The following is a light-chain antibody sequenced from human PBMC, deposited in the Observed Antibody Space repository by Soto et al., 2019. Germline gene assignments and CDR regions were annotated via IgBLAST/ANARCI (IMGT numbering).Light chain of an antibody. CDR3: QQADTFPYT. CDR2: TSF. CDR1: QDISSW. J-gene: IGKJ2*01. Sequence: DIQMTQSPSYVSASVGDTVTITCRASQDISSWLSWYQQKPGKAPKLLIYTSFNLNSGVPSRFSGSRSGTEFNFTISSLRPEDFETYYCQQADTFPYTFSQGTKVDIK. V-gene: IGKV1-12*01.